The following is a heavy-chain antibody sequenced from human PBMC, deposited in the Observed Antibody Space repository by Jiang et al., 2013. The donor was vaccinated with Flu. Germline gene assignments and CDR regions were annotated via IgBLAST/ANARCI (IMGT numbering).Heavy chain of an antibody. V-gene: IGHV7-4-1*02. J-gene: IGHJ6*02. CDR3: ARDLREMETRDYYYYGMDV. CDR1: GYSLTSYG. Sequence: ELKKPGAAVKVSCQASGYSLTSYGMNWVRQAPGQGLEWMGYINTNTGNPTFAQGFTGRFVFSLDTSVNTAYLQISSLKAEDTGVYYCARDLREMETRDYYYYGMDVWGQGTTVTVSS. D-gene: IGHD5-24*01. CDR2: INTNTGNP.